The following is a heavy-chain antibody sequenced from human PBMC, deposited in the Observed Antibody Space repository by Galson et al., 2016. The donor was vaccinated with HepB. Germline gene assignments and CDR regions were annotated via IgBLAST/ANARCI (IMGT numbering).Heavy chain of an antibody. D-gene: IGHD3-16*01. CDR1: GFSFSAYS. Sequence: SLRLSCAASGFSFSAYSMNWVRQAPGKGLEWLSHITGSGGSIYYADSVKGRFTISRDNAKNSLFLQMDSLRAEDTAVYYCASFGDWDYYGMDVWGKGTTVIVSS. CDR2: ITGSGGSI. V-gene: IGHV3-48*01. CDR3: ASFGDWDYYGMDV. J-gene: IGHJ6*04.